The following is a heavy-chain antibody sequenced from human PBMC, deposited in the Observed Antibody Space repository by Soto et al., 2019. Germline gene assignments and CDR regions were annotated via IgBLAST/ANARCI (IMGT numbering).Heavy chain of an antibody. V-gene: IGHV1-18*01. Sequence: QVHLVQSGAEVKKPGASVKVSCKGSGYDFTTYGITWVRQAPGQGLEWMAWISAHKGNTDYAQKLQGRVTVTRDTSTSTAYMELRSLRSDDTAVYYCARGRYGDYWGQVALVTVSS. CDR2: ISAHKGNT. J-gene: IGHJ4*02. CDR1: GYDFTTYG. CDR3: ARGRYGDY. D-gene: IGHD1-1*01.